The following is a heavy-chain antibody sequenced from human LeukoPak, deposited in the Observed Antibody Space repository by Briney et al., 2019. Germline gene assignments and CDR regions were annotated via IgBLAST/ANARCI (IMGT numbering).Heavy chain of an antibody. Sequence: GASVKVSCKASGYTFTGYYIHWVRQAPGQGLEWMGWINPNSGGTNYAQKFRGRVTMTRDTSISTAYMELSRLRSDDAAVYYCARDTRYYYDSSAYYRSDAFDIWGQGTMVTVSS. CDR3: ARDTRYYYDSSAYYRSDAFDI. D-gene: IGHD3-22*01. V-gene: IGHV1-2*02. J-gene: IGHJ3*02. CDR2: INPNSGGT. CDR1: GYTFTGYY.